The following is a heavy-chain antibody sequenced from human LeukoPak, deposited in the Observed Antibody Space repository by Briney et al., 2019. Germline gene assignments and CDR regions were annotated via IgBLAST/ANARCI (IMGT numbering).Heavy chain of an antibody. V-gene: IGHV1-18*01. J-gene: IGHJ3*02. CDR1: GYTFTSYG. CDR2: ISAYNGNT. CDR3: ARLNYDSIKGAFDI. Sequence: ASVKVSCKASGYTFTSYGISWVRQAPGQGLEWMGWISAYNGNTNYAQKLQGRVTMTTDTSTSTAYMELRSLRSDDTAVYYCARLNYDSIKGAFDIWSQGTMVTVSS. D-gene: IGHD3-22*01.